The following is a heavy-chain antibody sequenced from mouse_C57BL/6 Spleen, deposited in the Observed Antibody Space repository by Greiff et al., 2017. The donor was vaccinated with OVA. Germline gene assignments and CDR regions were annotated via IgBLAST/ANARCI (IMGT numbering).Heavy chain of an antibody. CDR1: GYAFTNYL. Sequence: QVQLKESGAELVRPGTSVKVSCKASGYAFTNYLIEWVKQRPGQGLEWIGVINPGSGGTNYNEKFKGKATLTADKSSSTAYMQLSSLTSEDSAVYFCARRNYSNVGPFAYWGQGTLVTVSA. V-gene: IGHV1-54*01. D-gene: IGHD2-5*01. CDR3: ARRNYSNVGPFAY. J-gene: IGHJ3*01. CDR2: INPGSGGT.